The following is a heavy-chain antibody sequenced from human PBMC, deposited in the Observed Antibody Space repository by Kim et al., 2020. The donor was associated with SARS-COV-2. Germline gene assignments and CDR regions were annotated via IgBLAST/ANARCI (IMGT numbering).Heavy chain of an antibody. J-gene: IGHJ6*03. D-gene: IGHD5-18*01. V-gene: IGHV4-59*01. Sequence: SETLSLTCTVSGGSISSYYWSWIRQPPGKGLEWIGYIYYSGSTNYNPSLKSRVTISVDTSKNQFSLKLSSVTAADTAVYYCARAGVYIYGYPRPNYYYYMDVWGKGTTVTVSS. CDR3: ARAGVYIYGYPRPNYYYYMDV. CDR2: IYYSGST. CDR1: GGSISSYY.